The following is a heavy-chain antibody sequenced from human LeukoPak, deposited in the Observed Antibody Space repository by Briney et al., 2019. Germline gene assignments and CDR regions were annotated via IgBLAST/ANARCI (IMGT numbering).Heavy chain of an antibody. CDR3: ARGDCSSTSCWFDP. CDR1: GGSISSYY. Sequence: SETLSLTCIVSGGSISSYYWSWIRQPPGKGLEWIGYIYYSGSTNYNPSLKSRVTISVDTSKNQFSLKLSSVTAADTAVYYCARGDCSSTSCWFDPWGQGTLVTVSS. J-gene: IGHJ5*02. D-gene: IGHD2-2*01. V-gene: IGHV4-59*01. CDR2: IYYSGST.